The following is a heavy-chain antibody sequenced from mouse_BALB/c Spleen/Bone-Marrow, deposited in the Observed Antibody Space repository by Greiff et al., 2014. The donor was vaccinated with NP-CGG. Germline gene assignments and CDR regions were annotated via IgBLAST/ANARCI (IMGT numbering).Heavy chain of an antibody. V-gene: IGHV1S56*01. CDR2: IYPGNVNN. D-gene: IGHD6-1*01. CDR3: ASHKCAMDY. J-gene: IGHJ4*01. CDR1: GYTFTSYY. Sequence: QVQLQQSGPELVKPGASVRLSCKASGYTFTSYYIHWVKQRPGQGLEWVGWIYPGNVNNKYDDKFKVKATLTEDKTSSTAHMQHSIRTAEDAAVYCSASHKCAMDYWGQGTSVTVSS.